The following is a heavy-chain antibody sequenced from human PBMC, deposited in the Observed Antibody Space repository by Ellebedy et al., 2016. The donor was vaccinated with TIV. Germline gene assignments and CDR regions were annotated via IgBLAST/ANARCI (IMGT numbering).Heavy chain of an antibody. Sequence: PGGSLRLSCASPGVTVSSYNMNWVGRAPGKGLEWVSVLQSGGVTHYADSVKGRFTVSRDNSRNTLYLQMNSLSVEDTAVYYCTRARGGGGSVDYWGQGTLVTVSS. D-gene: IGHD2-21*01. CDR1: GVTVSSYN. J-gene: IGHJ4*02. CDR2: LQSGGVT. V-gene: IGHV3-66*01. CDR3: TRARGGGGSVDY.